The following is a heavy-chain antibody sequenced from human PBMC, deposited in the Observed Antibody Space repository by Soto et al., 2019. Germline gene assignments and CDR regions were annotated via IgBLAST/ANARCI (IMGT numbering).Heavy chain of an antibody. Sequence: GGSLRLSCAASGFTFSSYWMSWVRQAPGKGLEWVANIKQDGSEKYYVDSVKGRFTISRDNAKNSLYLQMNSLRAEDTAVSYGSRDSSLAIVVLVAATPFDYWGQGTLVTVSS. CDR2: IKQDGSEK. CDR3: SRDSSLAIVVLVAATPFDY. CDR1: GFTFSSYW. J-gene: IGHJ4*02. D-gene: IGHD2-15*01. V-gene: IGHV3-7*01.